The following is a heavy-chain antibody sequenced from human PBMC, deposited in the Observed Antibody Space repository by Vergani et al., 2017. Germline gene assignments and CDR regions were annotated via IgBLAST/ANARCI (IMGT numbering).Heavy chain of an antibody. J-gene: IGHJ4*02. Sequence: QVQLQESGPGLVKPSETLSLTCTVSGGSISSYYWSWIRQPPGKGLEWIGYIYYSGSTNYNPSLKSRVTISVDTSKNQFSRKLSSVTAADTAVYYSARTLRCSGGSCYSDYWGQGTLVTVSS. D-gene: IGHD2-15*01. CDR1: GGSISSYY. V-gene: IGHV4-59*01. CDR2: IYYSGST. CDR3: ARTLRCSGGSCYSDY.